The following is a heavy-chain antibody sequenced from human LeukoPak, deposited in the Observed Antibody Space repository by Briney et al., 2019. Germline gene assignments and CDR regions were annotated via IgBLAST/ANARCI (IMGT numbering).Heavy chain of an antibody. CDR3: ARCCGGWWYYDSSGYYYAVY. D-gene: IGHD3-22*01. CDR2: ISAYNGNT. J-gene: IGHJ4*02. CDR1: GYTFTSYG. Sequence: ASVKVSCKASGYTFTSYGISWVRQAPGQGLEWMGWISAYNGNTNYAQKLQGRVTMTTDTSTSTAYMELRSLRSDDTAVYYCARCCGGWWYYDSSGYYYAVYWGQGTLVTVSS. V-gene: IGHV1-18*01.